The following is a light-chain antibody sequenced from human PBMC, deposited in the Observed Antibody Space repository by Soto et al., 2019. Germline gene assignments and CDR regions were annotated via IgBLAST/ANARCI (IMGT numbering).Light chain of an antibody. CDR3: AVWDDRLNGPV. CDR2: SNT. Sequence: QSVLTQPPSASGTPGQRVTISCSGGSSNIGSNTVNWYQHFPGTAPTLLIYSNTQRPSGVPDRFSGSKSGTSASLAISGLQSEDEADYYCAVWDDRLNGPVFGGGTQLTVL. CDR1: SSNIGSNT. J-gene: IGLJ2*01. V-gene: IGLV1-44*01.